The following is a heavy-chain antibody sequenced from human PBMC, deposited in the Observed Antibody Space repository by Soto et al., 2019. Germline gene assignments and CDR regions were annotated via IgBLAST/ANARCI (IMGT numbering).Heavy chain of an antibody. V-gene: IGHV3-53*01. J-gene: IGHJ6*02. D-gene: IGHD3-22*01. Sequence: PGGSLRLSCAASGFTVSSNYMSWVRQAPGKGLEWVSVIYSGGSTYYADSVKGRFTISRDNSKNTLYLQMNSLRAEDMAVYYCARSNYYDSSGYYYSRYYYYGMDVWGQGTTVTVSS. CDR1: GFTVSSNY. CDR3: ARSNYYDSSGYYYSRYYYYGMDV. CDR2: IYSGGST.